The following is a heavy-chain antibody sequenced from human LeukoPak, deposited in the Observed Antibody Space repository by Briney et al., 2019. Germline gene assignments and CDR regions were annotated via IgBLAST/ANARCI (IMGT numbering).Heavy chain of an antibody. J-gene: IGHJ6*02. CDR2: IIPILGIA. CDR1: GGTFSSYT. Sequence: GSSVKVSCKASGGTFSSYTISWVRQAPGQALEWMGRIIPILGIANYAQKFQGRVTITADKSTSTAYMELSSLRSEDTAVYYCARGTGYCSGGSCPADAYYYYGIDVWGQGTTVTVSS. D-gene: IGHD2-15*01. CDR3: ARGTGYCSGGSCPADAYYYYGIDV. V-gene: IGHV1-69*02.